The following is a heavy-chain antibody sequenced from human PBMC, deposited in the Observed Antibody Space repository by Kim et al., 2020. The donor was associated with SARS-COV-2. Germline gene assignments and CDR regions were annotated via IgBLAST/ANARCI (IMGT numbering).Heavy chain of an antibody. J-gene: IGHJ4*02. V-gene: IGHV3-23*01. Sequence: CASSGKGRFNISRDKSKNSLCLRMTSVRAEDTAVYYCAKYAMVGAISFDNWGQGTLVTVSS. D-gene: IGHD1-26*01. CDR3: AKYAMVGAISFDN.